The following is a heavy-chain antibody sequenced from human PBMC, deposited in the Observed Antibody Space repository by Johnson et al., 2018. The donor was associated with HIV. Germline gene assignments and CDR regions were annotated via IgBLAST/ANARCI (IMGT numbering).Heavy chain of an antibody. CDR3: TRDWHSSSWYRDAFDI. CDR2: IRSKAYGGTT. D-gene: IGHD6-13*01. CDR1: GFTFGDYA. V-gene: IGHV3-49*03. J-gene: IGHJ3*02. Sequence: VQLVESGGGLVQPGGSPRLSCAASGFTFGDYAMSWFRQAPGKGLEWVGFIRSKAYGGTTEYAASVKGRFTISRDDSKSIAYLQMNSLKTEDTAVYYCTRDWHSSSWYRDAFDIWGQGTMVTVSS.